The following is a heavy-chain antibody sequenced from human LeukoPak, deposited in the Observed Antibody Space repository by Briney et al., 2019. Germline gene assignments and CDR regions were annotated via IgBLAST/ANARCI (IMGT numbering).Heavy chain of an antibody. CDR2: INTDGTST. Sequence: GGSLRLSCVASGFTFSSYWMHWVRQAPGKGLVWVSRINTDGTSTTYADSVKGRFTISRDNAKNTLYLQMNSLRAEDTAVYYCARDQTTVTLDYWGQGTLVTVSS. CDR1: GFTFSSYW. D-gene: IGHD4-17*01. J-gene: IGHJ4*02. V-gene: IGHV3-74*01. CDR3: ARDQTTVTLDY.